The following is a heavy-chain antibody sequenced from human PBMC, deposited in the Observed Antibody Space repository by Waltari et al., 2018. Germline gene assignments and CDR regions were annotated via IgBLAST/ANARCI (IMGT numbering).Heavy chain of an antibody. J-gene: IGHJ5*01. D-gene: IGHD3-9*01. CDR3: ATQSVLTSFGSAHPTWFDS. Sequence: HLQLQESGPGLVKPSGTLSLTCSVSGGSINSTAFYWGWIRQPPGKGLKWVATADDRGTVYRNPSLMGRVTISVDTSKRPFSLKLTSVTAADTAVYYCATQSVLTSFGSAHPTWFDSWGQGTPVTVSS. V-gene: IGHV4-39*01. CDR1: GGSINSTAFY. CDR2: ADDRGTV.